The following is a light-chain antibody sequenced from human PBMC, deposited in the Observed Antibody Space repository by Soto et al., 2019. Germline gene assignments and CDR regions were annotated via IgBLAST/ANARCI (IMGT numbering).Light chain of an antibody. Sequence: DIQMTQSPSTLSASVGDRVTITCLASESISDWLAWYQQKPGKAPNLLIQKASTLKSGVPSRFSGSGSGTEFTLTIVSLQPDDFATYYCQQYNVYPLTFGQGTQVEVK. J-gene: IGKJ1*01. V-gene: IGKV1-5*03. CDR3: QQYNVYPLT. CDR2: KAS. CDR1: ESISDW.